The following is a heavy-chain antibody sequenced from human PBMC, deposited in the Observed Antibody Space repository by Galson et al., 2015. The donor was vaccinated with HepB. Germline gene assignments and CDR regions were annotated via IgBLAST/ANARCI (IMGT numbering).Heavy chain of an antibody. CDR3: ARDARYNYYNSGYYSH. D-gene: IGHD3-22*01. J-gene: IGHJ4*02. Sequence: TLSLTCSVSGDFISNGGYYWSWIRQLPGKGLEWIGSIYYSGTTSYNPSLKSRLTLSLDTSDNQLSLKLTSVTAADTAVYYCARDARYNYYNSGYYSHWGQGTLVTVSS. CDR2: IYYSGTT. V-gene: IGHV4-31*03. CDR1: GDFISNGGYY.